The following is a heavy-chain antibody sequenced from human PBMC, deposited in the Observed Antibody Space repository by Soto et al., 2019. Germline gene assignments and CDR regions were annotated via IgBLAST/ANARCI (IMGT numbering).Heavy chain of an antibody. CDR3: ARRAYSYGLYYYYGMDV. Sequence: PGESLKISCKGSGYSFTSYWIGWVRQMPGKGLEWMGIIYPGDSDTRYSPSFQGQVTISADKSISTAYLQWSSLKASDTAMYYCARRAYSYGLYYYYGMDVRGQGTKVTVSS. V-gene: IGHV5-51*01. D-gene: IGHD5-18*01. CDR2: IYPGDSDT. J-gene: IGHJ6*02. CDR1: GYSFTSYW.